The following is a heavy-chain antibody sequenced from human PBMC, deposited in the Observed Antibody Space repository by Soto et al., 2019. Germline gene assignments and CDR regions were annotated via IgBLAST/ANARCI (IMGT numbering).Heavy chain of an antibody. CDR3: ARGYSSSWEYYFDY. CDR2: IYYSGST. CDR1: GGSVSSGSYY. D-gene: IGHD6-13*01. Sequence: ETLSLTCTVSGGSVSSGSYYWSWIRQPPGKGLEWIGYIYYSGSTNYNPSLKSRVTISVDTSKNQFSLKLSSVTAADTAVYYCARGYSSSWEYYFDYWGQGTLVTVSS. J-gene: IGHJ4*02. V-gene: IGHV4-61*01.